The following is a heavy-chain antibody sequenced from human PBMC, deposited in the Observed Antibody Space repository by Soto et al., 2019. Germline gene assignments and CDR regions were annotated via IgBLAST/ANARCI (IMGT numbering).Heavy chain of an antibody. D-gene: IGHD3-10*02. Sequence: GGSLRLSCGASGFTFSDYAMDWVRQAPGKGLEWVALTPHDEGKISYADSVKGRFTASRDNAKNMAFLQMNSLRVEDTAVYYCARDVPHNWFDSWGQGTLVTVSS. CDR1: GFTFSDYA. J-gene: IGHJ5*01. CDR3: ARDVPHNWFDS. V-gene: IGHV3-30*02. CDR2: TPHDEGKI.